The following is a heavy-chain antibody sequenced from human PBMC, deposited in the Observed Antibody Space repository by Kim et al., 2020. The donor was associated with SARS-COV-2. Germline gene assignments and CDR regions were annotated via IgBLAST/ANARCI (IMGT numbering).Heavy chain of an antibody. D-gene: IGHD3-22*01. CDR1: GFTFSSYS. J-gene: IGHJ3*02. CDR2: ISSSSSTI. CDR3: AREGPSGITMIVVVNWVTGTFDI. V-gene: IGHV3-48*02. Sequence: GGPLRLSCAASGFTFSSYSMNWVRQAPGKGLEWVSYISSSSSTIYYADSVKGRFTISRDNAKNSLYLQMNSLRDEDTAVYYCAREGPSGITMIVVVNWVTGTFDIWGQGSMVTVSS.